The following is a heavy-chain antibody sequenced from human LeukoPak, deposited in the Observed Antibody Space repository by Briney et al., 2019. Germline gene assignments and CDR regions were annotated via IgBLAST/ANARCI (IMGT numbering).Heavy chain of an antibody. J-gene: IGHJ6*01. D-gene: IGHD2-15*01. CDR3: ARLYCSGGSCYSGYYYYYGMDV. V-gene: IGHV5-51*01. Sequence: HGESLKISCKGSGYRFTSYWIGWVRQMPGKGLEWMGIIYPGDSDTRYSPSFQGQVTISADKSISTAYLQWRSLKASATGMYYCARLYCSGGSCYSGYYYYYGMDVWGQGTTVTVSS. CDR2: IYPGDSDT. CDR1: GYRFTSYW.